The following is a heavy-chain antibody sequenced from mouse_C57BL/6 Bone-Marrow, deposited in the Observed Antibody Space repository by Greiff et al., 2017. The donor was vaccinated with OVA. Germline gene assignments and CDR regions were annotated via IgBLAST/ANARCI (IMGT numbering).Heavy chain of an antibody. CDR2: ISDGGSYT. Sequence: EVKLMESGGGLVKPGGSLKLSCAASGFTFSSYAMSWVRQTPEKRLEWVATISDGGSYTYYPDNVKGRFTISRDNAKNNLYLQMSHLKSEDTAMYYCARVGGYDYAMDYWGQGTSVTVSS. J-gene: IGHJ4*01. V-gene: IGHV5-4*03. CDR1: GFTFSSYA. D-gene: IGHD2-2*01. CDR3: ARVGGYDYAMDY.